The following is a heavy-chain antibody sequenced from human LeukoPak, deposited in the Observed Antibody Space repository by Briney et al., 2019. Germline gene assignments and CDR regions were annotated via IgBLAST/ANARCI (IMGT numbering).Heavy chain of an antibody. Sequence: GGSLRLSCAASGFTFSSYAMSWVRQAPGKGLEWVSGISGSDGSTNYADSVKGRFTISRENAKNSLYLQMNSLRVEDTAVYYCARAHVPNFWGQGTLVTVSS. CDR1: GFTFSSYA. CDR2: ISGSDGST. D-gene: IGHD2-2*01. V-gene: IGHV3-23*01. J-gene: IGHJ4*02. CDR3: ARAHVPNF.